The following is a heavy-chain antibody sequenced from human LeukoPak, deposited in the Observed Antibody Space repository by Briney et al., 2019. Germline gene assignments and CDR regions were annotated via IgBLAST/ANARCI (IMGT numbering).Heavy chain of an antibody. CDR3: ARKGIGSSRYQNMDV. J-gene: IGHJ6*03. Sequence: PGGSLRLSCAASGFTFSSYAVSWVRQAPGKGPEWVSTISIDGGRTYYADSVKGRFTVSRDTSKNTLYLQMNSLRAEDKAVYYCARKGIGSSRYQNMDVWGKGTTVTVSS. V-gene: IGHV3-23*01. D-gene: IGHD6-25*01. CDR1: GFTFSSYA. CDR2: ISIDGGRT.